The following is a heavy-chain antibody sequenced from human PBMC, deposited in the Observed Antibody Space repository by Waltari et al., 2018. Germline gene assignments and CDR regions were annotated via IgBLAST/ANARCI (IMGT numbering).Heavy chain of an antibody. CDR1: GGSISSSSYY. J-gene: IGHJ4*02. CDR2: IYYSGST. D-gene: IGHD6-19*01. CDR3: AREGKAVAGKSSVDY. V-gene: IGHV4-39*07. Sequence: QLQLQESGPGLVKPSETLSLTCTVSGGSISSSSYYWGWIRQPPGKGLEWIGSIYYSGSTYYNPSLKSRVTISVDTSKNQFSLKLSSVTAADTAVYYCAREGKAVAGKSSVDYWGQGTLVTVSS.